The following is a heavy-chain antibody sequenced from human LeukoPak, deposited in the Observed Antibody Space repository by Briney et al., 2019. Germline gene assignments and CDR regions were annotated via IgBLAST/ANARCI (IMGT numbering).Heavy chain of an antibody. J-gene: IGHJ4*02. D-gene: IGHD3-3*01. CDR1: GFTFSSYA. CDR3: AKNLSVQYDFWSGSRPRPQDF. V-gene: IGHV3-23*01. Sequence: GGSLRLSCAASGFTFSSYAMSWVRQAPGKGLEWGSAISGSGGSTYYADSVKGRFTISRDNSKNTLYLQMNSLRAEDPAVYYCAKNLSVQYDFWSGSRPRPQDFWGQGTLVTVSS. CDR2: ISGSGGST.